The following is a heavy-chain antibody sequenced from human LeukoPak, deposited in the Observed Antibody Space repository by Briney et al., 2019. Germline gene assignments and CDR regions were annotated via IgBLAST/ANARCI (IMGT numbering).Heavy chain of an antibody. CDR2: IYHSGST. Sequence: SETLSLTCTVSGYSISSGYYWGWIRQPPGKGLEWIGSIYHSGSTYYNPSLKSRVTISVDTSKNQFSLKLNSVTAADTAVYYCARAGSNYYFEFDYWGQGTLVTVSS. CDR1: GYSISSGYY. V-gene: IGHV4-38-2*02. D-gene: IGHD3-10*01. J-gene: IGHJ4*02. CDR3: ARAGSNYYFEFDY.